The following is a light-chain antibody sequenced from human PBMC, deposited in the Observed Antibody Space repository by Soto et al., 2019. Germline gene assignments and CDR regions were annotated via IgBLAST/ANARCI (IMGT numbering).Light chain of an antibody. CDR3: GADHDSGTNFVVV. V-gene: IGLV9-49*03. CDR1: SDYINYK. Sequence: QSVLTQPPSASASLGASVTLTCPLSSDYINYKVNWYQQRPGKGPRFVMRVGIGGIVGSRGAGIPDRFSVSGSGLNRSLTITNIQEEDESDYHCGADHDSGTNFVVVYGGGTKLTVL. J-gene: IGLJ2*01. CDR2: VGIGGIVG.